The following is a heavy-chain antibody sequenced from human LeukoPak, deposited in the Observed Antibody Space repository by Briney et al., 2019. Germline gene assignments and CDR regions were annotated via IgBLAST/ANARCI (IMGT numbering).Heavy chain of an antibody. D-gene: IGHD5-18*01. CDR3: ARDSGSGIQLWYFDY. CDR2: ISSNGGST. V-gene: IGHV3-64*01. Sequence: PGGSLRLSCAASGFTFSSYAMHWVRQAPGKGLEYVSAISSNGGSTYYANSVKGRSTISRDNSKNTLYLQMGSLRAEDMAVYYCARDSGSGIQLWYFDYWGQGTLVTVSS. CDR1: GFTFSSYA. J-gene: IGHJ4*02.